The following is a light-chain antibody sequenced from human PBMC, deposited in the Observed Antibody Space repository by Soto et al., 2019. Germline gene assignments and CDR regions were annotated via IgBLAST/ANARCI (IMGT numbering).Light chain of an antibody. CDR2: DAS. Sequence: DIQTTQSPSTLSASVGDRVTITCRASQSISSWLAWYQQKPGKAPKLLIYDASSLESGVPSRFSGSGSGTEFTLTISSLQPDDFATYYCQQYNSYSHAFGQGTKVDIK. V-gene: IGKV1-5*01. CDR1: QSISSW. CDR3: QQYNSYSHA. J-gene: IGKJ1*01.